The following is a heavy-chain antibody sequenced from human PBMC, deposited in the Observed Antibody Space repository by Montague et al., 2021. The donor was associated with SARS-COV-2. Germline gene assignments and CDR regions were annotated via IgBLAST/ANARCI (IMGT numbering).Heavy chain of an antibody. V-gene: IGHV4-61*02. J-gene: IGHJ6*02. CDR2: IYSSGST. CDR1: GGSIRSGSYY. CDR3: ARDYGDYSYYYGLDV. D-gene: IGHD4-17*01. Sequence: TLSLTCTVYGGSIRSGSYYWSWIRQPAGKGLEWIGRIYSSGSTNYNPSLKSRVTMSVDTSKNQFSLKVSSVTAADTAVYYCARDYGDYSYYYGLDVWGQGTMVTVSS.